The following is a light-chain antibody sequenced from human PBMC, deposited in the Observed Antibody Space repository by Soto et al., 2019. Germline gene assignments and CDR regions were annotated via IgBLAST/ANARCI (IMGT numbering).Light chain of an antibody. J-gene: IGKJ1*01. V-gene: IGKV1-5*03. Sequence: DIQMTPSPSTLSASVVDRVTITCRASQSISSWLAWYQQKPGKAPKLLIYKASSLESGVPSRFSGSGSGTEFTLTISSLQPDDFATYYCQQYNSYSWTFGQGTKGDI. CDR3: QQYNSYSWT. CDR2: KAS. CDR1: QSISSW.